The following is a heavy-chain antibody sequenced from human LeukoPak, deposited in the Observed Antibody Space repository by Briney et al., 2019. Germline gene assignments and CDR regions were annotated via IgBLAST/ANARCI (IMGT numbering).Heavy chain of an antibody. CDR1: GDSISSYH. Sequence: SETLSLTCTVSGDSISSYHWNWIRQPPGKGLEYLGHISYTGTTNYNPSLKSRVTISLDTSKNQFSLKLNSVTAADTAVYYCARGRQYLNPFDSWGQGTLVTVSS. V-gene: IGHV4-59*01. CDR3: ARGRQYLNPFDS. J-gene: IGHJ4*02. D-gene: IGHD2/OR15-2a*01. CDR2: ISYTGTT.